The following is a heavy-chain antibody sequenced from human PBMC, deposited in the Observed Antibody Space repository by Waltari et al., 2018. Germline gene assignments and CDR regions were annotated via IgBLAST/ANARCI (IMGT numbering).Heavy chain of an antibody. CDR1: GFTVRSTC. D-gene: IGHD3-10*01. J-gene: IGHJ6*03. V-gene: IGHV3-53*04. Sequence: EVQLVESGGGLVQPGGSLRLSCAASGFTVRSTCMSWVRQAPGKGLEWVSVIYSGGSTYYADSVKGRFTISRHNSKNTLYLQMNSLRAEDTAVYYCAKGFGAPYYYYMDVWGKGTTVTISS. CDR2: IYSGGST. CDR3: AKGFGAPYYYYMDV.